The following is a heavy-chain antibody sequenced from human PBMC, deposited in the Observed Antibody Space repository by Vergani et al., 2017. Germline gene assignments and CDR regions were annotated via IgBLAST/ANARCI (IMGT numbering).Heavy chain of an antibody. D-gene: IGHD3-22*01. CDR1: GFTFSSYW. CDR2: IKQDGREK. Sequence: EVQLVESGGGLVQPGGSLRLSCAASGFTFSSYWMSWVRQAPGKGLEWVANIKQDGREKYYVDSVKGRFTISRDNAKNSLYLQMNSLRAEDTAVYYCASLYYDSSGYDHDAFEIWGQGTMVTVSS. V-gene: IGHV3-7*01. CDR3: ASLYYDSSGYDHDAFEI. J-gene: IGHJ3*02.